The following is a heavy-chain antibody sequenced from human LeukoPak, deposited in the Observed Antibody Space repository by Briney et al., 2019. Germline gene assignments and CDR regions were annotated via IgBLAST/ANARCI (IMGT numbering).Heavy chain of an antibody. CDR1: GFTVSNNY. CDR3: ARVTGLRYFEN. Sequence: GGSLRLSCAASGFTVSNNYMSWVRQAPGKGLEWVSVIYSGGSTYYADSVKGRFTISRDNSKNTLYLQMNSLRAEDTAVYYCARVTGLRYFENWGQGTLVTVSS. J-gene: IGHJ4*02. D-gene: IGHD3-9*01. V-gene: IGHV3-53*01. CDR2: IYSGGST.